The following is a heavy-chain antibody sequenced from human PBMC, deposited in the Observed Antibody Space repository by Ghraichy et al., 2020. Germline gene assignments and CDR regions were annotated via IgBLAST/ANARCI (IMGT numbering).Heavy chain of an antibody. J-gene: IGHJ3*02. V-gene: IGHV3-7*03. CDR2: IKQDGSEK. D-gene: IGHD3-22*01. CDR1: GFSFSSYW. Sequence: GGSLRLSCTASGFSFSSYWMSWVRQAPGKGLEWVGNIKQDGSEKFYVDSVKGRFSISRDNAKNSLYLQMNSLRAEDTVVYYCARGDYYESSGYFIDAFDIWGQGTVVTVS. CDR3: ARGDYYESSGYFIDAFDI.